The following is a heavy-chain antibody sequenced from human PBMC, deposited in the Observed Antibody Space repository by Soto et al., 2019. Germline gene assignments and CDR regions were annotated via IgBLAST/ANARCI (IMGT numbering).Heavy chain of an antibody. J-gene: IGHJ6*02. D-gene: IGHD2-2*01. CDR2: IYHSGST. CDR3: ARATRVPAAISYYYYYGMDV. Sequence: PSETLSLTCAVSGGSISSSNWWSWVRQPPGEGLEWIGEIYHSGSTNYNPSLKSRVTISVDKSKNQFSLKLSSVTAADTAVYYCARATRVPAAISYYYYYGMDVWGQGTTVTVSS. CDR1: GGSISSSNW. V-gene: IGHV4-4*02.